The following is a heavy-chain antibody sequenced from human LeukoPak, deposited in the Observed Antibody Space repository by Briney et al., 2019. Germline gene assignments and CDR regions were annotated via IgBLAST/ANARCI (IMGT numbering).Heavy chain of an antibody. Sequence: GGSLRLSCAASGFTFSSYATTWVRQAPGKGLEWVSVISGSGGSTYYADSVKGRFTISRDNSKNTLFLQMNSLRAEDTAVYYCAKSYSSGWIYYFDSWGQGTLVTVSS. J-gene: IGHJ4*02. V-gene: IGHV3-23*01. CDR2: ISGSGGST. CDR1: GFTFSSYA. D-gene: IGHD6-19*01. CDR3: AKSYSSGWIYYFDS.